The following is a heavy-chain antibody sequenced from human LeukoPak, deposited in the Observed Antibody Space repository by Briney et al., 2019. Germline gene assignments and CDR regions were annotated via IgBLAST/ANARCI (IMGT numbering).Heavy chain of an antibody. J-gene: IGHJ4*02. CDR1: GFTFSYYW. D-gene: IGHD2/OR15-2a*01. V-gene: IGHV3-74*01. CDR2: ISDDGSRT. CDR3: ARDDGFYSDSSFQDY. Sequence: PGGSLRLSCAASGFTFSYYWMPWVRQAPGKGLVWVSRISDDGSRTTYADSVKGRLAISRDNAKNTLYLQMNSLRAEDTAVYYCARDDGFYSDSSFQDYWGQGTLVTVSS.